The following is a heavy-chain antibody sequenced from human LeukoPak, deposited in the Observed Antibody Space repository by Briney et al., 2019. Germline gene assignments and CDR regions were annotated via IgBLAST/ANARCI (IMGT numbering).Heavy chain of an antibody. D-gene: IGHD4-11*01. J-gene: IGHJ4*02. V-gene: IGHV1-18*01. CDR3: ARDYYSDYVFDF. CDR2: ISAKNGDT. Sequence: ASVKVSCKASSYTFTNYGISWVRQAPGQGLEWMGFISAKNGDTNYVQKFQGRVTMTTDTSTNTAYMELTSLRFDDTAVYYCARDYYSDYVFDFWGQGTLITVSS. CDR1: SYTFTNYG.